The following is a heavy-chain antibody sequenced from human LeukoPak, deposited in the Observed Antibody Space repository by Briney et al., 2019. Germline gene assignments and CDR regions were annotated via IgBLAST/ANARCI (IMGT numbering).Heavy chain of an antibody. CDR3: AIVVVVAAPHDY. D-gene: IGHD2-15*01. Sequence: GGSLRLSCAASGFTFSSYWMSWVRQAPGKGLEWVANIKQDGSEKYYVDSVKGRFTISRDNAKNSLYLQMNSLRAEDTAVYCCAIVVVVAAPHDYWGQGTLVTVSS. CDR2: IKQDGSEK. J-gene: IGHJ4*02. V-gene: IGHV3-7*01. CDR1: GFTFSSYW.